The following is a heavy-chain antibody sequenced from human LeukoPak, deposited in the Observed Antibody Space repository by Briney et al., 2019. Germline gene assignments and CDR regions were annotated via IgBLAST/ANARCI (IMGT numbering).Heavy chain of an antibody. CDR3: ARGGYGDFDFDH. J-gene: IGHJ4*02. V-gene: IGHV3-74*01. CDR2: INSDGSST. Sequence: PGGSLRLSCAASGFTFSSYWMHWVRQAPGKGLVWVSRINSDGSSTSYADSVKGRFTISRDNAKNTLYLQMNSLRAEDTAVYYCARGGYGDFDFDHWGQGILVTVSS. CDR1: GFTFSSYW. D-gene: IGHD4-17*01.